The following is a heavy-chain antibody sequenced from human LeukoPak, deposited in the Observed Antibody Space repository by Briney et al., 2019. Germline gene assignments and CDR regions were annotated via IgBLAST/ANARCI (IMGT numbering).Heavy chain of an antibody. CDR1: GGSISSSSHY. CDR2: IYHSGST. V-gene: IGHV4-39*01. D-gene: IGHD2-8*01. CDR3: AGSTYDNWFDP. Sequence: SETLSLTCSVSGGSISSSSHYYGWIRQPPGKGLEWIGSIYHSGSTYYNPSLKSRVTLSVETSKNQFSLKLSSVTAADTAVYYCAGSTYDNWFDPWGQGTLVTVSS. J-gene: IGHJ5*02.